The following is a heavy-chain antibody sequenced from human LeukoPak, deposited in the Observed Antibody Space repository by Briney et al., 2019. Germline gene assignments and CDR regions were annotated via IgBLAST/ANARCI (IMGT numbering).Heavy chain of an antibody. CDR2: IGATGRDT. CDR3: VRGDTRDY. J-gene: IGHJ4*02. Sequence: GESLRLSCVASGFTFETSTMNWVRQAPGKGLEWISSIGATGRDTYYAGSVRGRFTISRDNAKNSLFLQMNSLRIEDTAVYYCVRGDTRDYWGQGTLFTISS. CDR1: GFTFETST. V-gene: IGHV3-21*01. D-gene: IGHD2-2*01.